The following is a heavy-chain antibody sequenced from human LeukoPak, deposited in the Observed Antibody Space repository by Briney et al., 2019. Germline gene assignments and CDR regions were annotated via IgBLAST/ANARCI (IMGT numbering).Heavy chain of an antibody. J-gene: IGHJ4*02. CDR3: ARGAAGYSYG. CDR1: GGSITSYY. Sequence: SETLSLTCTVSGGSITSYYWSWIRQPPGKGLEWIGHIYYSGRTNYNPSLKSRVTISIDTSKNQFSLRLSSVTAADTAVYYCARGAAGYSYGWGQGTLVTVSS. V-gene: IGHV4-59*01. D-gene: IGHD5-18*01. CDR2: IYYSGRT.